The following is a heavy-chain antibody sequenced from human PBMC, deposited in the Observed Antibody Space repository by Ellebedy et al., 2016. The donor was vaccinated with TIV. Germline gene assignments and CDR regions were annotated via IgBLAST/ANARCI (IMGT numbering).Heavy chain of an antibody. CDR3: AKEVGVHGTPYFDS. CDR1: GFTFTNYA. Sequence: GESLKISCAASGFTFTNYAMSWVRQAPGKGLEWVSGISGSGDGTYYAASVQGRFSISRDNSKNTLFLQMNSLRVEDTAIYYCAKEVGVHGTPYFDSWGQGTLVTVSS. D-gene: IGHD3-22*01. V-gene: IGHV3-23*01. J-gene: IGHJ4*02. CDR2: ISGSGDGT.